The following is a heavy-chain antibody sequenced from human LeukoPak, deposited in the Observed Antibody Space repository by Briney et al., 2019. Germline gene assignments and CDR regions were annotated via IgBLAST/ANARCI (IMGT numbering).Heavy chain of an antibody. J-gene: IGHJ4*02. D-gene: IGHD4-17*01. CDR2: TGTKANSYTT. Sequence: SGGSLRLSCAVSGFTFSNAWMSWVRQAPGKGLEWVGRTGTKANSYTTEYAASVKGRFTISRDDSKNAVYLQMNSLKPEDTAVYYCARDLGAATTAWGQGTLVTVSS. CDR1: GFTFSNAW. V-gene: IGHV3-72*01. CDR3: ARDLGAATTA.